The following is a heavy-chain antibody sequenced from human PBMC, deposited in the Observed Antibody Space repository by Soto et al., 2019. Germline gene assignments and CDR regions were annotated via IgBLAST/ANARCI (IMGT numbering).Heavy chain of an antibody. D-gene: IGHD2-15*01. CDR2: IRSKAYGGTT. CDR1: GFTFGDYA. CDR3: TRDGGDIVVVVAVPFDY. Sequence: GGSLRLSCTASGFTFGDYAMSWFRQAPGKGLEWVGFIRSKAYGGTTEYAASVKGRFTISRDDSKSIAYLQMNSLKTEDTAVYYCTRDGGDIVVVVAVPFDYWGQGTLVTVSS. V-gene: IGHV3-49*03. J-gene: IGHJ4*02.